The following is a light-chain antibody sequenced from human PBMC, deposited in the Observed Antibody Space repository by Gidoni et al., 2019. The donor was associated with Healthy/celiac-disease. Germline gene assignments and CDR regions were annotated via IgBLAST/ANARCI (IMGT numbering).Light chain of an antibody. CDR2: DAS. J-gene: IGKJ2*01. V-gene: IGKV3-11*01. Sequence: DQQKPGQAPRLLIYDASNRATGIPARFSGSGSGTDFTLTISSLEPEDFAVYYCQQRSNSYTFGQGTKLEIK. CDR3: QQRSNSYT.